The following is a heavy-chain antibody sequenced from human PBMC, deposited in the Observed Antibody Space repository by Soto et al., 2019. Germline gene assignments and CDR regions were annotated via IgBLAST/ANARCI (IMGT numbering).Heavy chain of an antibody. V-gene: IGHV3-23*01. CDR1: GFTFSSYA. CDR3: VFYGDYVLIDY. D-gene: IGHD4-17*01. CDR2: ISGSGGST. J-gene: IGHJ4*02. Sequence: PGGSLRLSCAASGFTFSSYAMSWVRQAPGKGLEWVSAISGSGGSTYYADSVKGRFTMARDNSKNTRYLQMNSLRAEDTAVYYCVFYGDYVLIDYWRQGTLVTASS.